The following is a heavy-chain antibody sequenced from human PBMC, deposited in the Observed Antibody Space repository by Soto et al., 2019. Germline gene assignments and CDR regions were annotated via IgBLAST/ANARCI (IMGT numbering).Heavy chain of an antibody. D-gene: IGHD5-12*01. J-gene: IGHJ6*02. CDR3: ARVVGGYDFYYYYGMDV. V-gene: IGHV1-69*01. CDR2: IIPIFGTA. Sequence: QVQLVQSGAEVKKPGSSVKVSCKASGGTFSSYAISWVRQAPGQGLEWMGGIIPIFGTANYAQKFQGRVTITADESTSRANRGRSSLRSEDTAGYYCARVVGGYDFYYYYGMDVGGQGATVTVSS. CDR1: GGTFSSYA.